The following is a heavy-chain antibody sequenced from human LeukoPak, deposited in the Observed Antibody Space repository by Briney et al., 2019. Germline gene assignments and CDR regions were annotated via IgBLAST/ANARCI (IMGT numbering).Heavy chain of an antibody. D-gene: IGHD6-19*01. CDR2: INPNSGGT. V-gene: IGHV1-2*02. CDR1: GYTFTGYY. J-gene: IGHJ5*02. Sequence: GASVKVSCKASGYTFTGYYMHWVRQAPGQGLEWMGWINPNSGGTNYAQKFQGRVTMTRDTSISTAYMELSRLGSDDTAVYYCARDMRISGWYEWFDPWGQGTLVTVSS. CDR3: ARDMRISGWYEWFDP.